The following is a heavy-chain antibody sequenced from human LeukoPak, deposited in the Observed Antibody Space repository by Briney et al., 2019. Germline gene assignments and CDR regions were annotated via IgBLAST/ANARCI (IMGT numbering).Heavy chain of an antibody. CDR1: GFIFNNYE. J-gene: IGHJ4*02. V-gene: IGHV3-48*03. D-gene: IGHD3-22*01. CDR2: INRSGSTI. Sequence: GGSLRLSCAASGFIFNNYEMYWVRQAPGKGLEWLSGINRSGSTIYYADSVKGRFTISRDSAKDSLFLQMNSLRAEDTAVYYCARALHDSSGYYFDYWGQGTLVTVSS. CDR3: ARALHDSSGYYFDY.